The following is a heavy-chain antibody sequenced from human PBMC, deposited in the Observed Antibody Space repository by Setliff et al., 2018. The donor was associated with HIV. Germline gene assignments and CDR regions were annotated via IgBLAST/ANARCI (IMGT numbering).Heavy chain of an antibody. Sequence: SETLSLTCTVSGGSISSSSYYWGWIRQPPGKGLEWIGSIYYSGSTYYNPSLKSRVTISVDTSKNQFSLKLSSVTAADTAVYYCARLRYSVFDYWGHGTLVTV. J-gene: IGHJ4*01. CDR1: GGSISSSSYY. CDR2: IYYSGST. V-gene: IGHV4-39*07. CDR3: ARLRYSVFDY. D-gene: IGHD3-9*01.